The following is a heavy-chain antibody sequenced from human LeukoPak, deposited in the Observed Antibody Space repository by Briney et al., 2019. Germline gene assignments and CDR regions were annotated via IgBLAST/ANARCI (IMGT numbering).Heavy chain of an antibody. D-gene: IGHD2-15*01. CDR3: ARDQKGWPHYYGMDV. Sequence: SVKVSCKASGGTFSSYAISWVRQAPGQGLEWMGGIIPIFGIENYAQKFQGRGTITADKYTSTAYMELSILRSEDTAVYYCARDQKGWPHYYGMDVWGQGKTVTVSS. CDR1: GGTFSSYA. CDR2: IIPIFGIE. V-gene: IGHV1-69*10. J-gene: IGHJ6*02.